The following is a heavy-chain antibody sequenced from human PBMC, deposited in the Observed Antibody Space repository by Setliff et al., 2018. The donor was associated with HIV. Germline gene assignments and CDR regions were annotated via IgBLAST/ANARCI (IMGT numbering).Heavy chain of an antibody. Sequence: SETLSLTCTVSGGSISSSSNYWGWIRQPPGKGLEWIGNIYYSGSTYYNPSLKSRVTISVGMSKNQFSLRLTSVTAADTAMYYCARHDFWSGYHNWFDPWGQGTLVTVSS. CDR3: ARHDFWSGYHNWFDP. J-gene: IGHJ5*02. CDR1: GGSISSSSNY. V-gene: IGHV4-39*01. D-gene: IGHD3-3*01. CDR2: IYYSGST.